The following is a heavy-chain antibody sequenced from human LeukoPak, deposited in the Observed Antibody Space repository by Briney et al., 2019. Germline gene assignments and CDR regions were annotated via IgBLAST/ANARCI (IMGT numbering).Heavy chain of an antibody. D-gene: IGHD6-19*01. V-gene: IGHV1-24*01. J-gene: IGHJ6*04. CDR1: GYTLTELS. CDR2: FDPEDGET. Sequence: ASVKVSCKVSGYTLTELSMHWVRQAPGKGLEWMGGFDPEDGETIYAQKFQGRVTMTEDTSTDTAYMELSSLRSEDTAVYYCATGESSGVYYYYGLDVWGKGTTVTVSP. CDR3: ATGESSGVYYYYGLDV.